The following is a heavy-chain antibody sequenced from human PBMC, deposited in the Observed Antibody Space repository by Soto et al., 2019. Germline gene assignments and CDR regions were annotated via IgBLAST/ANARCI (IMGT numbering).Heavy chain of an antibody. CDR2: ISGSGGST. CDR1: GFTFSSYA. D-gene: IGHD2-2*01. V-gene: IGHV3-23*01. J-gene: IGHJ6*02. Sequence: GGSLRLSCAASGFTFSSYAMSWVRQAPGKGLEWVSAISGSGGSTYYADSVKGRFTISGDNSKNTLYLQMNSLRAEDTAVYYCAKDREIVVVPAAYFLYYYYGMDVWGQGTTVTVSS. CDR3: AKDREIVVVPAAYFLYYYYGMDV.